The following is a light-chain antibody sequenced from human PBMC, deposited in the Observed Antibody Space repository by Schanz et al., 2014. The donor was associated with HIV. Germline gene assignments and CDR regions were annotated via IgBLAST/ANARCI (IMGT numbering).Light chain of an antibody. CDR1: SGDVGSYNY. J-gene: IGLJ3*02. Sequence: QSVLTQPASVSGSPGQSISISCTGTSGDVGSYNYVSWYQQHPGKAPKLMIYDVSNRPSEDSDRFSGSKSGNTASLTISGLRDEDEADYYCSSYAGTNNLWVFGGGTKLTVL. CDR2: DVS. CDR3: SSYAGTNNLWV. V-gene: IGLV2-14*03.